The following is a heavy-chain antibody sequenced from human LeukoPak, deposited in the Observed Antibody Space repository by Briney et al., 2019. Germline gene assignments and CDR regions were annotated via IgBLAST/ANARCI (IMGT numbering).Heavy chain of an antibody. CDR3: ARDDKYGY. J-gene: IGHJ4*02. CDR2: IWYDGSNK. CDR1: GFTFSSYG. Sequence: PGRSLRLSCAASGFTFSSYGMHWVRQAPGKGLEWVALIWYDGSNKYYADSVKGRLTISRDNSKNTLYLQMNSLRAEDTAVYYCARDDKYGYWGQGTLVTVSS. D-gene: IGHD2-2*01. V-gene: IGHV3-33*01.